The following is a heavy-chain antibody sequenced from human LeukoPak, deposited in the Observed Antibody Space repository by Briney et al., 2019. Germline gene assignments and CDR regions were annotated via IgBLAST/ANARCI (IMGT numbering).Heavy chain of an antibody. CDR2: ISWNSGSI. D-gene: IGHD5-12*01. CDR1: GFTFDDYA. Sequence: GRSLRLSCAASGFTFDDYAMHWVWQAPGKGLEWVSGISWNSGSIGYADSVKGRFTISRDNAKNSLYLQMNSLRAEDTALYYCAKDIFRAYSGYDWVYWGQGTLVTVSS. V-gene: IGHV3-9*01. J-gene: IGHJ4*02. CDR3: AKDIFRAYSGYDWVY.